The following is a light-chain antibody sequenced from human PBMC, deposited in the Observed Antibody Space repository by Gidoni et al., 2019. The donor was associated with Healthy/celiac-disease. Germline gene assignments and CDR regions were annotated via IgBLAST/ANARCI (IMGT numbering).Light chain of an antibody. J-gene: IGKJ3*01. CDR2: DAS. CDR1: QDISNY. V-gene: IGKV1-33*01. Sequence: DIPMTQSPSSLSASVGDRVTITCQASQDISNYLNWYQQKPGKAPKLLIYDASNLETGVPSRFSGSGSGTDFTFTISSLQPEDIATYYCQQYDNLPLTFDPXTKVDIK. CDR3: QQYDNLPLT.